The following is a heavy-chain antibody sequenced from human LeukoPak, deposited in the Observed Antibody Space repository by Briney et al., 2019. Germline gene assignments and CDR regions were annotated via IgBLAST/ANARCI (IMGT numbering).Heavy chain of an antibody. CDR1: GGSISSSNFY. Sequence: AVTLSLTCTVSGGSISSSNFYWGWIRQPPGKGLVWIGSIYYSGSTYYNPSLMSRVTISVDTSKNQFSPKLSSVTDADTAVYYCPRLQLLWFGELLGAFDIWGQGTMVTVSS. D-gene: IGHD3-10*01. CDR2: IYYSGST. CDR3: PRLQLLWFGELLGAFDI. V-gene: IGHV4-39*01. J-gene: IGHJ3*02.